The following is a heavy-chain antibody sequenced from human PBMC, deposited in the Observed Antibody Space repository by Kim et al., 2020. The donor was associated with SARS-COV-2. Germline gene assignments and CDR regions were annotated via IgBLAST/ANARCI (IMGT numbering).Heavy chain of an antibody. Sequence: ADSVKGRFSISRDPSKNTLSLQMNNLRVEDTAVYYCARRYGSGSYWAFDTRGQGTMVTVSS. J-gene: IGHJ3*02. CDR3: ARRYGSGSYWAFDT. D-gene: IGHD3-10*01. V-gene: IGHV3-53*01.